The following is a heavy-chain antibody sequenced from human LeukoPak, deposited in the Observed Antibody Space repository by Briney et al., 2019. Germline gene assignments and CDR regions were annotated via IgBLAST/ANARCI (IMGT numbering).Heavy chain of an antibody. D-gene: IGHD5-24*01. CDR1: GGSFSGYY. Sequence: SETLSLTSAVYGGSFSGYYLSWIRQPPGKGLEWIGEVNHSGSTNYNPSLKSRVTISVDTSKNQFSLKLSSVTAADTAVYYCARRWLQFWRAFDIWGQGTMVTVSS. V-gene: IGHV4-34*01. CDR3: ARRWLQFWRAFDI. CDR2: VNHSGST. J-gene: IGHJ3*02.